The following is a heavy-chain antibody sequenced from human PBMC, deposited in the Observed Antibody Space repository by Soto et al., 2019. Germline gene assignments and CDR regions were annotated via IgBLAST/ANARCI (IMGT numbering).Heavy chain of an antibody. D-gene: IGHD1-1*01. CDR2: IYIDDT. J-gene: IGHJ4*02. V-gene: IGHV1-18*01. CDR3: ARDRDWNLDY. Sequence: ASVKVSCKASGYTFSNYGFSWLRQAPGQGLEWMGWIYIDDTKYAQNLQGRFTMTTDTSTSTVYMELRSLTSDDTAVYYCARDRDWNLDYWGQGALVTVSS. CDR1: GYTFSNYG.